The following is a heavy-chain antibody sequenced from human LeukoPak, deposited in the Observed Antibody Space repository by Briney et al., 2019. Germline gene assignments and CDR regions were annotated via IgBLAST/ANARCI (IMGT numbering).Heavy chain of an antibody. D-gene: IGHD2-21*01. CDR2: IYPGDSDT. CDR1: GYSFTSYW. V-gene: IGHV5-51*01. Sequence: GESLKISCKGSGYSFTSYWIGWVRQMPGKGLEWMGIIYPGDSDTRYGPSFQGQVTISADKSISTAYLQWSSLKASDTAMYYCARVHRVKYNWFDPWGQGTLVTVSS. CDR3: ARVHRVKYNWFDP. J-gene: IGHJ5*02.